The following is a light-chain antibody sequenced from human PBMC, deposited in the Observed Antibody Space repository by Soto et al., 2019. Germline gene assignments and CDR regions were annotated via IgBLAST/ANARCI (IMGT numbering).Light chain of an antibody. V-gene: IGLV3-21*04. CDR3: QVWDKV. Sequence: SSELTQPPSVSVAPGKTARITCGGNNIGSKSVHWYQQKPGQAPVLVIYYDSDRPSGIPERFSGSNSGNTATLTISRVEAGDEADYYCQVWDKVFGGGTKLTVL. J-gene: IGLJ2*01. CDR2: YDS. CDR1: NIGSKS.